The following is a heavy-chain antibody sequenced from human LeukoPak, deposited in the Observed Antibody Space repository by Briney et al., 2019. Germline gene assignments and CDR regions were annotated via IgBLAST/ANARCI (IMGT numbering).Heavy chain of an antibody. CDR2: INQDGSET. CDR1: GFTFNSNR. D-gene: IGHD3-22*01. V-gene: IGHV3-7*01. Sequence: GGSLRLSCAASGFTFNSNRMRWVRQAPGKGLEWVANINQDGSETYYVDSVEGRFTISRDNAKNSLYLQMNTLRAEDTAVYYCARGHYYESSGPFDYWGQGTLVTVSS. CDR3: ARGHYYESSGPFDY. J-gene: IGHJ4*02.